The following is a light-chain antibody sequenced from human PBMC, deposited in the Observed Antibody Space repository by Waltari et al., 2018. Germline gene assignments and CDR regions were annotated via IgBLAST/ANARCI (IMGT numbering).Light chain of an antibody. Sequence: EIVLTQSPATLFLSPGDTAVLSCRASQTVYVYMAWYQQRPGRAPRLLIYDATRRAAGIPVRFTGSGSGTDFTLTIHNLEPEDFAVYYCQQRGNWPPLTFGQGTRVAMK. CDR2: DAT. V-gene: IGKV3-11*01. CDR1: QTVYVY. CDR3: QQRGNWPPLT. J-gene: IGKJ5*01.